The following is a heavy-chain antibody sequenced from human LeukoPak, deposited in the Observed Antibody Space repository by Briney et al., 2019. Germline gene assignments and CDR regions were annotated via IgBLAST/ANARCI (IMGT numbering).Heavy chain of an antibody. CDR1: GFTFSSCG. CDR3: ARVPGGSYPSYFDY. J-gene: IGHJ4*02. D-gene: IGHD1-26*01. Sequence: GGSLRLSCAASGFTFSSCGMHWVRQAPGKGLEWVAVISYDGSNKYYADSVKGRFTISRDNSKNTLYLQMNSLRAEDTAVYYCARVPGGSYPSYFDYWGQGTLVTVSS. V-gene: IGHV3-30*03. CDR2: ISYDGSNK.